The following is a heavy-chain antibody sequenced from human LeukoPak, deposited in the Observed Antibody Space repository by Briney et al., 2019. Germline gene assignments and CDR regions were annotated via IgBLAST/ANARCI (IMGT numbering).Heavy chain of an antibody. D-gene: IGHD6-13*01. J-gene: IGHJ5*02. V-gene: IGHV4-4*07. CDR1: GGSISSYY. CDR3: ARGKISQLVPVPWFDP. CDR2: IYTSGST. Sequence: SETLSLTCTVSGGSISSYYWSWIRQPAGKGLEWIGRIYTSGSTNYDPSLKSRVTMSVDTSKNQFSLKLSSVTAADTAVYYCARGKISQLVPVPWFDPWGQGTLVTVSS.